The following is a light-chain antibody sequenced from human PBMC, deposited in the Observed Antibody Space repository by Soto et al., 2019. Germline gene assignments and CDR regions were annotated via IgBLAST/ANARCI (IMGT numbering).Light chain of an antibody. CDR2: GAS. CDR3: QQSSSTVLT. J-gene: IGKJ4*01. V-gene: IGKV1-39*01. CDR1: QSVNSY. Sequence: DIQMTQSPASLSASVGDRVTITCRASQSVNSYLNWYQQKAGKAPSLLIYGASSLQSGVPSRFSGSGSGTAFTLTISSVQPEASAVYYCQQSSSTVLTFGGGTKVEIK.